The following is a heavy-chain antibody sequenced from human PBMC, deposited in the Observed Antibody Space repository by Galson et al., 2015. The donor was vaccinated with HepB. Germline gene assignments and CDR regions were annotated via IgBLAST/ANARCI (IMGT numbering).Heavy chain of an antibody. V-gene: IGHV3-64D*06. CDR3: VRWTSQHSGYDE. D-gene: IGHD5-12*01. J-gene: IGHJ4*02. CDR1: GFTFRSFA. Sequence: SLRLSCAASGFTFRSFAMHWIRQAPGKGPEFVSGIGIGESSTHYTDSVKGRFSISRDNTKNTLYLQMSSLRLEDTAVYYCVRWTSQHSGYDEWGQGTQVTVSS. CDR2: IGIGESST.